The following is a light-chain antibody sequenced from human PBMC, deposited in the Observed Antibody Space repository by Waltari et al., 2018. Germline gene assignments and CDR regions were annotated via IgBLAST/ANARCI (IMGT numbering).Light chain of an antibody. CDR3: AAWDDSLSAVV. CDR2: RNN. CDR1: SSNIGSNY. Sequence: QSVLTQPPSASGTPGQRVTISCSGSSSNIGSNYVYWYQQLPGTTPNLLLYRNNQRPSGVPDRFSGSKSGTSASLAISGLRSEDEADYYCAAWDDSLSAVVFGGGTKLTVL. J-gene: IGLJ2*01. V-gene: IGLV1-47*01.